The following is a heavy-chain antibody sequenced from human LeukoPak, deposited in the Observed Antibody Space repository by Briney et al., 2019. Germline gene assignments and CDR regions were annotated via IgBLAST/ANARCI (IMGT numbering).Heavy chain of an antibody. V-gene: IGHV1-18*04. CDR3: ARHSGSGWQALGY. CDR1: GYTFSNYG. J-gene: IGHJ4*02. CDR2: TSYNGNT. D-gene: IGHD6-19*01. Sequence: ASVKVSCKASGYTFSNYGISWVRQAPGLGLEWMGWTSYNGNTNYAQKFQDRVTMTTDTSATTAYMELRSLESDDTAVYYCARHSGSGWQALGYWGQGTLVTVSS.